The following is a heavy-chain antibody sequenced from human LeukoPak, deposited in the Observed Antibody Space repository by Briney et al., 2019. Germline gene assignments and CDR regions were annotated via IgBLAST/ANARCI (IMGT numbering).Heavy chain of an antibody. J-gene: IGHJ5*02. CDR2: IHTSGTT. D-gene: IGHD1/OR15-1a*01. CDR3: AKVYSWNNVFDP. V-gene: IGHV4-4*07. Sequence: SETLSLTCTVSGGSISGYYWSWVRQAAGKGLEWIGHIHTSGTTNYNPSLKSRVTMSVDTSNNQFSLRLSSVTAADAAVYYCAKVYSWNNVFDPWGQGTLVTVSS. CDR1: GGSISGYY.